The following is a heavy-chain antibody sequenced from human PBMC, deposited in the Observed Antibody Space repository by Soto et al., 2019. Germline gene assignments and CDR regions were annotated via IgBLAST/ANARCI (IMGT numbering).Heavy chain of an antibody. Sequence: ASVKVSCKVSGYTLTELSVHWVRQAPGKGLEWMGGFDPEDGETIYAQKFQGRVTMTEDTSTDTAYMELSSLRSEDTAVYYCATKGRWYVGYYYYGMDVWGQGNTVTVSS. CDR3: ATKGRWYVGYYYYGMDV. CDR1: GYTLTELS. J-gene: IGHJ6*02. V-gene: IGHV1-24*01. D-gene: IGHD6-13*01. CDR2: FDPEDGET.